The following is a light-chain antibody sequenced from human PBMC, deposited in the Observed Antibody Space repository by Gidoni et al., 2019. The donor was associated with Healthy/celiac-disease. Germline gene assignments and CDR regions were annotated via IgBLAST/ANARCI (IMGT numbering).Light chain of an antibody. CDR3: QQDNSYPYT. CDR1: QRISRW. J-gene: IGKJ2*01. CDR2: KAS. Sequence: DIQMTQSPSTLSASVGDRVTITCRASQRISRWLAWYQQKPGKAPKRLIYKASSLESGVPSRFSGSGSGTEFTLTIRSLQPDDFATYYCQQDNSYPYTFGQGTKLEIK. V-gene: IGKV1-5*03.